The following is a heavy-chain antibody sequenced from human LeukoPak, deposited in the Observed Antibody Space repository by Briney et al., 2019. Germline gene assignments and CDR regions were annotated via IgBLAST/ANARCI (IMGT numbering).Heavy chain of an antibody. CDR2: MNPNSGNT. D-gene: IGHD2-15*01. Sequence: ASVKVSCKASGYTFTSYDINWVRQATGQGLEWMGWMNPNSGNTGNAQKFQGRVTMTRNTSISTAYMELSSLRSEDTAVYYCARPRSASATGSWWFDPWGQGTLVTVSS. J-gene: IGHJ5*02. CDR1: GYTFTSYD. CDR3: ARPRSASATGSWWFDP. V-gene: IGHV1-8*01.